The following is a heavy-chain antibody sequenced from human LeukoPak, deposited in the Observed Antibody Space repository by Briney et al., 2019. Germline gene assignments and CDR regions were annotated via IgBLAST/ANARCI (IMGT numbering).Heavy chain of an antibody. V-gene: IGHV4-34*01. CDR3: ARGRRGSLVRGMPYNWFDP. CDR2: INHSGST. CDR1: GGSFSGYY. Sequence: SETLSLTCAAYGGSFSGYYWSWIRQPPGKGLEWIGEINHSGSTNYNPSLKSRVTISVDTSKNQFSLKLSSVTAADTAVYYCARGRRGSLVRGMPYNWFDPWGQGTLVTVSS. J-gene: IGHJ5*02. D-gene: IGHD3-10*01.